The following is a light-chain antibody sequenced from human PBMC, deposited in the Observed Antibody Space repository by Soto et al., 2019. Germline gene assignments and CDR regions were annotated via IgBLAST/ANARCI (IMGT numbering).Light chain of an antibody. V-gene: IGLV1-47*01. Sequence: QSVLTQPPSASATPGQRVTISCSGASSNIAWYQHLPGTSPKLLIYNNNQRPSGVPDRFSGSKSGTSASLAISALRSEDEADYYCAAWDDSLSGPYVFGTGTKVTVL. CDR2: NNN. CDR1: SSNIA. J-gene: IGLJ1*01. CDR3: AAWDDSLSGPYV.